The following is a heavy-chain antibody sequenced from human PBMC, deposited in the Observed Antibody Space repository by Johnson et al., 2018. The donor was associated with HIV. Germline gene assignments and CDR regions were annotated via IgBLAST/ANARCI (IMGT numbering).Heavy chain of an antibody. J-gene: IGHJ3*02. V-gene: IGHV3-74*02. CDR3: ASGEDYGGNYGALDI. D-gene: IGHD4-23*01. CDR2: INSDGSIT. CDR1: GFTFSTYW. Sequence: VQLVESGGGLVQPGGSLRLSCAASGFTFSTYWMHWVRQGPGKGLVWVSRINSDGSITTYADSVKGRFTIYRDNAKNTLYLQVNGLRVEDTAVFYCASGEDYGGNYGALDIWGQGTMVTVSS.